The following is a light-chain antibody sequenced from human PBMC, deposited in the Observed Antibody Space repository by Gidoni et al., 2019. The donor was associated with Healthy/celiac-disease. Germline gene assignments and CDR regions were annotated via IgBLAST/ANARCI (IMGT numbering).Light chain of an antibody. CDR2: EVS. J-gene: IGLJ3*02. V-gene: IGLV2-14*01. CDR3: SSYTSSSTPHWV. Sequence: QSSLTQPHSVDGLPGQSLPISCTGTSSDVGGYNYVYWYQQHPGKAPKLMIYEVSNRPSGVSDRCSGSKSGNTASLTISGLQAEDEADYYCSSYTSSSTPHWVFGGGTKLTVL. CDR1: SSDVGGYNY.